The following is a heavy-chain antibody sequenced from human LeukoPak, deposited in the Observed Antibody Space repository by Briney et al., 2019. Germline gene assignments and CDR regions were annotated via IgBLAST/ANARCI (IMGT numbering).Heavy chain of an antibody. CDR3: ARHGPWTQPPAPQSLHWFDP. J-gene: IGHJ5*02. D-gene: IGHD5-18*01. CDR1: GGSISETSYY. CDR2: IYYDGNT. Sequence: SSETLSLTCAVSGGSISETSYYWGWVRQTPGKGLEWIGTIYYDGNTFYNPSLKSRVTISVDTPKNQFSLKLSSVTAADTAVYYSARHGPWTQPPAPQSLHWFDPWGQGTLVTVSS. V-gene: IGHV4-39*01.